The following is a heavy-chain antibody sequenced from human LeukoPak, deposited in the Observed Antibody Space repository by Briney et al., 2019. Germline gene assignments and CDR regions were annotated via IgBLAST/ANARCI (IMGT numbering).Heavy chain of an antibody. CDR2: ISGSGGST. D-gene: IGHD3-22*01. CDR3: AKDNIFLDYYDSSGYYLFDP. CDR1: GFTFSSYA. V-gene: IGHV3-23*01. J-gene: IGHJ5*02. Sequence: GGSLRLSCAASGFTFSSYAMSWVRQAPGKGLERVSDISGSGGSTYYADSVKGRFTISRDNSKNTLYLQMNSLRAEDTAVYYCAKDNIFLDYYDSSGYYLFDPWGQGTLVTVSS.